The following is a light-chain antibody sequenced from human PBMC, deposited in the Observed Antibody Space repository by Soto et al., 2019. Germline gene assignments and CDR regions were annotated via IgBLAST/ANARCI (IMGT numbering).Light chain of an antibody. V-gene: IGLV2-8*01. J-gene: IGLJ1*01. CDR3: SSYGGSNNLYV. CDR1: TSDVGAYKY. Sequence: QPVLTQPPSASGSPGQSVTISCTGTTSDVGAYKYVSWYQQHPGKAPKVVIYEVSKRPSGVPERFSGSKSGNTASLTVSGLQAEDEADYYCSSYGGSNNLYVFGTGTKLTVL. CDR2: EVS.